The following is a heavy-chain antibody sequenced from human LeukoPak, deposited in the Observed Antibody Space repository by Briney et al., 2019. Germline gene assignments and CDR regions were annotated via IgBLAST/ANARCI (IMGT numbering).Heavy chain of an antibody. CDR3: ARHREGYSSNWSWFDP. D-gene: IGHD6-13*01. J-gene: IGHJ5*02. CDR1: GYKFSNNW. CDR2: IYPGDSDT. Sequence: KRGESLKISCKGSGYKFSNNWIAWVRQVPGKGLEWMGIIYPGDSDTRYSPSFQGQVNISADKSINTAYVQWSSLKASDTAMYYCARHREGYSSNWSWFDPWGQGTLVTVSS. V-gene: IGHV5-51*01.